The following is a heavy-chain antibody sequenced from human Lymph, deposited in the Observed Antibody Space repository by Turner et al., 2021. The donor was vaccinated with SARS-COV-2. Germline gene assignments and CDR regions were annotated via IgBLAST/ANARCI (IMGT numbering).Heavy chain of an antibody. D-gene: IGHD2-8*01. CDR3: ARDLGVSIVGDDY. CDR2: IWYDGTNK. J-gene: IGHJ4*02. Sequence: VQLVESGVGVVQPGRSLRLDCPASGFTFSSYGMHWVRQAPGKGREWVAVIWYDGTNKYYADSVKGRFTISRDNSKNTLYLQMNSLRAEDTAVYYCARDLGVSIVGDDYWGQGTLVTVSS. CDR1: GFTFSSYG. V-gene: IGHV3-33*01.